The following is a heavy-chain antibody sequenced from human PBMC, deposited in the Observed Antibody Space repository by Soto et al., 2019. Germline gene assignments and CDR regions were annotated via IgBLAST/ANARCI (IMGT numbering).Heavy chain of an antibody. CDR2: ISYDGSNK. Sequence: QVQLVESGGGVVQPGRSLRLSCAASGFTFSSYGMHWVRQAPGKGLEWVAVISYDGSNKYYADSVKGRFTISRDNSKNTLYMQMNSLRAEDTAVYYCAKDTYDYIWGSYRYPGVMDYWGQGTLVTVSS. D-gene: IGHD3-16*02. CDR3: AKDTYDYIWGSYRYPGVMDY. CDR1: GFTFSSYG. V-gene: IGHV3-30*18. J-gene: IGHJ4*02.